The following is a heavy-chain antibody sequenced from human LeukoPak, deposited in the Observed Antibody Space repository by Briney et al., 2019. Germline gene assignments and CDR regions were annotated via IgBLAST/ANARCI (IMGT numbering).Heavy chain of an antibody. J-gene: IGHJ4*02. CDR1: GFTVSTNY. Sequence: GGSLRLSCAASGFTVSTNYMSWVRQAPGKGLEWVSVIYSGGSTYYADSVKGRFTIARDNAKNSVYLEMNSLRADDTAVYYCARSARLMKGVVEVTALDDWGQGTLVTVSS. CDR2: IYSGGST. CDR3: ARSARLMKGVVEVTALDD. V-gene: IGHV3-53*01. D-gene: IGHD3-3*01.